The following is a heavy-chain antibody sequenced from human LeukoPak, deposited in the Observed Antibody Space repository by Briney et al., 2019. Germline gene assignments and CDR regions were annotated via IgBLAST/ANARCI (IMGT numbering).Heavy chain of an antibody. J-gene: IGHJ4*02. CDR2: ISRDATT. D-gene: IGHD2-15*01. CDR3: AKGETEGGGLAHAY. V-gene: IGHV3-23*01. CDR1: GFSFSSHD. Sequence: GGSLRLSCAASGFSFSSHDMSWVRQAPGKGLEWVSYISRDATTNYADAVKGRFTISRDNSKNTLYLQMNSLSAEDTAEYYCAKGETEGGGLAHAYWGLGTLVTVSS.